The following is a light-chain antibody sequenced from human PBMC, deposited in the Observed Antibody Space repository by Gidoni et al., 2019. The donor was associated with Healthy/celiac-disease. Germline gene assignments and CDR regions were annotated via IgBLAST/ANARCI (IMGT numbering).Light chain of an antibody. CDR3: MQALQTPPCT. CDR2: LGS. CDR1: QSLLHSNGYNF. J-gene: IGKJ2*02. Sequence: DIVMTQSPLSLPVTPGEPASISCRSSQSLLHSNGYNFLDLYLQKPGQSPQLLIYLGSNRASGVPDRFSGSGSGTDFTLKISRVEAEDVGVYYCMQALQTPPCTFGQGTKLEIK. V-gene: IGKV2-28*01.